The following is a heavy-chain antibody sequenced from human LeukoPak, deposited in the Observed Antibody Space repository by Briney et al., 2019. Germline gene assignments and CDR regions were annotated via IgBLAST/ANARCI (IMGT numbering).Heavy chain of an antibody. CDR3: ASGISSSSGWLLDY. D-gene: IGHD6-19*01. J-gene: IGHJ4*02. V-gene: IGHV3-30-3*01. Sequence: GGSLRLSCAASGFTFSSYAMHWVRQAPGKGLQWVAVISYDGSNKYYADSVKGRFTISRDNSKNTLYLQMNSLRAEDTAVYYCASGISSSSGWLLDYWGQGTLVTVSS. CDR1: GFTFSSYA. CDR2: ISYDGSNK.